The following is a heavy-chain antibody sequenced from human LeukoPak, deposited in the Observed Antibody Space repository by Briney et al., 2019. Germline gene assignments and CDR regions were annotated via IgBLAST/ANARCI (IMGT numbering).Heavy chain of an antibody. CDR3: ARAHSSSSTFDL. D-gene: IGHD6-6*01. CDR1: G. CDR2: IWYDGSKK. Sequence: GMHWVRQAPGKGLEWVALIWYDGSKKYYADSAKGRSTISRDNTKNTLYLQLNSLRADDTAVYYCARAHSSSSTFDLWGQGTLVTVSS. V-gene: IGHV3-33*01. J-gene: IGHJ4*02.